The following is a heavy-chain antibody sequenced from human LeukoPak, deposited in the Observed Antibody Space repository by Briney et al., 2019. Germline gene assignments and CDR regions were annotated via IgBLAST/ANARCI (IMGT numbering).Heavy chain of an antibody. V-gene: IGHV4-4*09. CDR2: IYTSGST. J-gene: IGHJ5*02. CDR3: ARRSMVRGVIWFDP. CDR1: GGSISSYY. Sequence: PSETLSLTCTVSGGSISSYYWSWIRQPPGKGLEWIGYIYTSGSTNYSPSLKSRVTISVDTSKNQFSLKLSFVTAADTAVYYCARRSMVRGVIWFDPWGQGTLVTVSS. D-gene: IGHD3-10*01.